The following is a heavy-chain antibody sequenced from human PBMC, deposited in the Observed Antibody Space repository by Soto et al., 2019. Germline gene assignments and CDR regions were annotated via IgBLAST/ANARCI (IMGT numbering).Heavy chain of an antibody. J-gene: IGHJ4*02. CDR2: VSRGGGT. Sequence: GGSLRLSCAASGFTFSTYAMGWVRQAPWKGLEWVSDVSRGGGTQYTDSVKGRFTVSRDNSKNTLSLQINSLRADDTAVYYCAKRRCAGGHFDYWGQGALGTVSS. CDR1: GFTFSTYA. D-gene: IGHD2-8*02. V-gene: IGHV3-23*01. CDR3: AKRRCAGGHFDY.